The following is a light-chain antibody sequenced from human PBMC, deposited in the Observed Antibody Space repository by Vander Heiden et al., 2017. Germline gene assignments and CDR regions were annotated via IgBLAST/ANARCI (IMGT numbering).Light chain of an antibody. J-gene: IGLJ1*01. CDR2: ANT. CDR3: QSYDSRGFV. Sequence: QSVLTQPPSVSGAPGQRVTISCTGSISNIRAGSDVHWYQHLPGTAPKLLSCANTNRPSGVPDRFSGSKSGTSASLAITGLQAEDEADYYCQSYDSRGFVFGTGTKVAVL. V-gene: IGLV1-40*01. CDR1: ISNIRAGSD.